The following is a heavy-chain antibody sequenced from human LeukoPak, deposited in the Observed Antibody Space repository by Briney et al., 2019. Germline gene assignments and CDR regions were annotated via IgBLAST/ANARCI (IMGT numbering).Heavy chain of an antibody. D-gene: IGHD1-26*01. J-gene: IGHJ4*02. CDR1: GFTVSSNY. CDR3: ARDPGTWELVH. V-gene: IGHV3-66*01. Sequence: GGSLRLSCAASGFTVSSNYISWVRQAPGKGLEWVSVIYSGGSTYYADSVKGRFTISRDNSKNTLYLQMNSLRAEDTAVYYCARDPGTWELVHWGQGTLVTVSS. CDR2: IYSGGST.